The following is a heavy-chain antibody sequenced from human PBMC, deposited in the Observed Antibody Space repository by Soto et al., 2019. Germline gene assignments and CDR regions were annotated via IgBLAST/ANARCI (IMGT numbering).Heavy chain of an antibody. Sequence: QVQLQESGPGLVKPSETLSLTCTVSGASISSYYWSWIRQPPGKGLEWIGYVYYSGSTNYNPSLKXXVXXSVDTSKNQFSLTLSSVTAADTAMYYCARDTTPSLWGQGTLVTVSS. V-gene: IGHV4-59*01. J-gene: IGHJ4*02. CDR2: VYYSGST. CDR1: GASISSYY. D-gene: IGHD1-1*01. CDR3: ARDTTPSL.